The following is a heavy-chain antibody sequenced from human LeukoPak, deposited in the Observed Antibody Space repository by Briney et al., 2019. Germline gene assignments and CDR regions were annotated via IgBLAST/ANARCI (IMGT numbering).Heavy chain of an antibody. CDR3: ARVRGQRGYSSGWFDY. D-gene: IGHD6-19*01. V-gene: IGHV3-23*01. J-gene: IGHJ4*02. CDR2: ISGSGGST. Sequence: GGSLRLSCAASGFTFSSYAMSWVRQAPGKGLEWVSAISGSGGSTYYADSVKGRFTISRDNSKNTLYLQMNSLRAEDTAVYYCARVRGQRGYSSGWFDYWGQGTLVTVSS. CDR1: GFTFSSYA.